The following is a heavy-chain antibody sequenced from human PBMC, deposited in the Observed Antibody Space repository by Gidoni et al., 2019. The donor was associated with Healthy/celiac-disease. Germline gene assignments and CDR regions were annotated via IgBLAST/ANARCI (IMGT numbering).Heavy chain of an antibody. CDR2: IIPIFGTA. J-gene: IGHJ5*02. V-gene: IGHV1-69*01. CDR3: ARDPSPRYSSSWYSWSYGYNWFDP. CDR1: GGTFSSYA. Sequence: QVQLVQSGAEVKKPGSSVKVSCKASGGTFSSYAISWVRQAPGQGLEWMGGIIPIFGTANYAQKFQGRVTITADESTSTAYMELSSLRSEDTAVYYCARDPSPRYSSSWYSWSYGYNWFDPWGQGTLVTVSS. D-gene: IGHD6-13*01.